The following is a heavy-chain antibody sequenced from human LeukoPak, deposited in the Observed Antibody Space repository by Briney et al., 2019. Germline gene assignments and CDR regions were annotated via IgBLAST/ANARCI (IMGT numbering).Heavy chain of an antibody. D-gene: IGHD3-10*01. J-gene: IGHJ6*02. CDR2: ISGSGDST. CDR1: GFTFSNYF. V-gene: IGHV3-23*01. Sequence: PGGSLRLSCAASGFTFSNYFLFWVRQAPGKGLEWVSSISGSGDSTYYADSVKGRFTISRDNSKNTLHLQMYSLRAEDTAVYFCAKPSDYYGSGSYYYYYYYGLDVWGQGTTVTVSS. CDR3: AKPSDYYGSGSYYYYYYYGLDV.